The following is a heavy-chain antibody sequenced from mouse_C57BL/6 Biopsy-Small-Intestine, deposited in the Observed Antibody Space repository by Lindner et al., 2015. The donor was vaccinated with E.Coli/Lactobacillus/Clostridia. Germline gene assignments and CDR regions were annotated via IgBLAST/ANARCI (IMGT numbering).Heavy chain of an antibody. CDR3: ARSNYGNPYFDY. CDR1: GYTFTSYG. J-gene: IGHJ2*01. D-gene: IGHD2-1*01. CDR2: INPRSGNT. Sequence: VQLQESGAELARPGASVKLSCKASGYTFTSYGISWVKQRTGQGLEWIGEINPRSGNTYYNEKFKGKATLTADKSSSTAYMELRSLTSEDSAVYFCARSNYGNPYFDYWGQGTTLTVSS. V-gene: IGHV1-81*01.